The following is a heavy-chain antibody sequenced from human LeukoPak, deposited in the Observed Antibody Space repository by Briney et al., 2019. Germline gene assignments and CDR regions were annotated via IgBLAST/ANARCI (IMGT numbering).Heavy chain of an antibody. CDR2: IYIGGST. Sequence: PGGSLRLSCAASGFTVSNTYMTWVRQAPGKGLEGGSLIYIGGSTYYSDAVKGRFTLSRDNSKNTLYLQMNSLRADDTAVYYCARGDDYGDSWGQGTLVTVSS. J-gene: IGHJ4*02. CDR1: GFTVSNTY. D-gene: IGHD3-16*01. CDR3: ARGDDYGDS. V-gene: IGHV3-53*01.